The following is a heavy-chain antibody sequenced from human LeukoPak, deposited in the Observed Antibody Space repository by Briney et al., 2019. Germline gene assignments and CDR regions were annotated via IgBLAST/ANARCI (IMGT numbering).Heavy chain of an antibody. V-gene: IGHV3-30*02. CDR3: AKSYSWNDKTSDY. Sequence: GGSLRLSCAASGFTFDDYAMHWVRQAPGKGLEWVTFIRYDGSNKYYADSVKGQFTISRDNSKNTLYLQMIGLRAEDTAVYYCAKSYSWNDKTSDYWGQGTRVTVSS. J-gene: IGHJ4*02. CDR1: GFTFDDYA. CDR2: IRYDGSNK. D-gene: IGHD1-1*01.